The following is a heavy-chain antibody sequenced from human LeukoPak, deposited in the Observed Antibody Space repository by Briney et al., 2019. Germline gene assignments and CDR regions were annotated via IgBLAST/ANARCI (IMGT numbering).Heavy chain of an antibody. D-gene: IGHD3-22*01. J-gene: IGHJ3*02. V-gene: IGHV4-30-4*01. Sequence: PSQTLSLTCTVSGGSISSGDYYWSWIRQPPGKGLEWIGYIYYSGSTYYNPSLKSRVTISVDTSKSQFSLKLSSVTAADTAVYYCARGSGYYDSSGYYHDAFDIWGQGTMVTVSS. CDR3: ARGSGYYDSSGYYHDAFDI. CDR2: IYYSGST. CDR1: GGSISSGDYY.